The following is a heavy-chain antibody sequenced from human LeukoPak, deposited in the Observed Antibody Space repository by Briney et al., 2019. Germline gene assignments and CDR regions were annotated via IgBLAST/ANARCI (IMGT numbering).Heavy chain of an antibody. J-gene: IGHJ4*02. CDR3: AREVYSGFDFDY. D-gene: IGHD5-12*01. Sequence: ASVKVSCKASGDTFSRYTIGWVRQALGQGLEWMGRIIPILDIVNYAQKFQGRVTITADKSTNTAYMELRSLRSEDTALYYCAREVYSGFDFDYWGQGTLVTVSS. CDR1: GDTFSRYT. CDR2: IIPILDIV. V-gene: IGHV1-69*04.